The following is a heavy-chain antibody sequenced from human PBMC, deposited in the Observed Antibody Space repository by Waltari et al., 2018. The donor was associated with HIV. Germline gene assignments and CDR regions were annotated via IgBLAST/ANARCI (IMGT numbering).Heavy chain of an antibody. CDR2: IYPGDSDT. D-gene: IGHD1-26*01. V-gene: IGHV5-51*01. Sequence: VQLVRSVAEVKKPGESLQISCMGSGYTFTMSWSSWVRQMPGKGLEWMGIIYPGDSDTRYSPSFQGQVTISADKSISTVYLQWSSLKASDTAMYFCARPHREVVAAPWEWEYWGQGTLVTVSP. CDR1: GYTFTMSW. J-gene: IGHJ4*02. CDR3: ARPHREVVAAPWEWEY.